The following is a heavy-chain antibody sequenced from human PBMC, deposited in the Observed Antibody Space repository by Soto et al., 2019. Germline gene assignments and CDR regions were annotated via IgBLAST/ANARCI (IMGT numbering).Heavy chain of an antibody. CDR1: GFTFSDYY. CDR2: ISSSSSYT. Sequence: QVQLVESGGGLVKPGGSLRLSCAASGFTFSDYYMSWIRQAPGKGLEWVSYISSSSSYTNYADSVKGRFTISRDNAKNSLYLQMNSLRAEDTAVYYCARGIFYGIPNWYFDLWGRGTLVTVSS. J-gene: IGHJ2*01. V-gene: IGHV3-11*05. D-gene: IGHD3-9*01. CDR3: ARGIFYGIPNWYFDL.